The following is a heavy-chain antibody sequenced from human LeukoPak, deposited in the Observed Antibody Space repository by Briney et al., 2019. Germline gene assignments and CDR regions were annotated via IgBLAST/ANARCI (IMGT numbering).Heavy chain of an antibody. J-gene: IGHJ3*02. Sequence: ASVKVSCKASGYTFTSYDINWVRQATGQGLEWMGWINPNSGGTNYAQKFQGRVTMTRDTSISTAYMELSRLRSDDTAVYYCARDQPGAFDIWGQGTMVTVSS. V-gene: IGHV1-2*02. CDR3: ARDQPGAFDI. CDR2: INPNSGGT. CDR1: GYTFTSYD.